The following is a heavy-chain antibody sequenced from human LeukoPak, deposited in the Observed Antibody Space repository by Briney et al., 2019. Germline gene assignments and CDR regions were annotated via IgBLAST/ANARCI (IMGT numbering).Heavy chain of an antibody. V-gene: IGHV4-39*01. J-gene: IGHJ4*02. Sequence: PSETLSLTCTVSGGSLRSSGHWWVWIRQPPGKGLEWIGSIHYSGKVYYNPSLKSRVTTSVDTSTGQFSLRLSSATAADTAIYYCARQSGDQSSAWYFDAWGQGTLVTVSS. CDR1: GGSLRSSGHW. CDR2: IHYSGKV. CDR3: ARQSGDQSSAWYFDA. D-gene: IGHD6-19*01.